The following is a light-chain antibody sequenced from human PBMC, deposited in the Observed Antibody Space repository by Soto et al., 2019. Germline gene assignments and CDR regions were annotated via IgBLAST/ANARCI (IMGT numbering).Light chain of an antibody. CDR2: EVS. Sequence: QSVLAQNASVSGSPGQSINISCTGTSSDVGGYNYVSWYQLHPGKAPKLMVVEVSNRPSGVSYRFSGSKSCNTASLTISGLQAEDEADYFCSSYSSSTAYLFGTGTKVTV. J-gene: IGLJ1*01. CDR3: SSYSSSTAYL. V-gene: IGLV2-14*01. CDR1: SSDVGGYNY.